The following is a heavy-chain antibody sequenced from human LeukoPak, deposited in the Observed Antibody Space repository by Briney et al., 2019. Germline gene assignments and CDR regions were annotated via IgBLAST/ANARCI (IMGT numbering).Heavy chain of an antibody. J-gene: IGHJ4*02. CDR3: ARDFSKVVAATLGVDY. CDR1: GFTFSSYA. V-gene: IGHV3-30*04. D-gene: IGHD2-15*01. CDR2: ISYDGSNK. Sequence: QAGGSLRLSCAASGFTFSSYAMHWVRQAPGKGLEWVAVISYDGSNKYYADSVKGRFTISRDNSKNTLYLQMNSLRAEDTAVYYCARDFSKVVAATLGVDYWGQGTLVTDSS.